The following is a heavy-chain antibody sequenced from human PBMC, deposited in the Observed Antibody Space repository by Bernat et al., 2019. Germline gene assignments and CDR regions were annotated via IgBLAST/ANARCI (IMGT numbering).Heavy chain of an antibody. V-gene: IGHV3-30*01. CDR1: GFTFSSYA. J-gene: IGHJ4*02. Sequence: QVQLVESGGGVVQPGRSLRLSCAASGFTFSSYAMHWVRQAPGKGLERVAVISYDGSNKYYADSVKGRFTISRDNSKNTLYLQMNSLRAEDTAVYYCARAPEPVASFDYWGQGTLVTVSS. CDR3: ARAPEPVASFDY. CDR2: ISYDGSNK.